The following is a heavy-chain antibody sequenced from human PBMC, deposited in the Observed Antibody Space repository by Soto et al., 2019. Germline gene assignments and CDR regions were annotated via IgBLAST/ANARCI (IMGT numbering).Heavy chain of an antibody. CDR1: GGSISSGGYY. CDR3: ARDCVRDIVVVPADIHPSYGMDV. CDR2: IYYSGST. J-gene: IGHJ6*02. V-gene: IGHV4-31*03. Sequence: QVQLQESGPGLVKPSQTLSLTCTVSGGSISSGGYYWSWIRQHPGKGLGWIGYIYYSGSTYYNPSVKSRVTISVDTSKNQFSLKLSSVTAAETAVYYCARDCVRDIVVVPADIHPSYGMDVWGQGTTVTVSS. D-gene: IGHD2-2*01.